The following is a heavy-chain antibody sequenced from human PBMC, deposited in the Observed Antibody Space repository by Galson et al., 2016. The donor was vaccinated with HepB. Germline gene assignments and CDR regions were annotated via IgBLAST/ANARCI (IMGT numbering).Heavy chain of an antibody. V-gene: IGHV4-34*01. CDR3: ARGPNYDFWSGYLSPYYYYGMDV. D-gene: IGHD3-3*01. Sequence: SETLSLTCAVYGGSFSGFYWSWIRQPPGKGLEWIGEINHSGSANYDPSLKSRVTILVDTSKNQFSLKLSSVTAADTAVYYCARGPNYDFWSGYLSPYYYYGMDVWGKGTTGTVSS. J-gene: IGHJ6*04. CDR1: GGSFSGFY. CDR2: INHSGSA.